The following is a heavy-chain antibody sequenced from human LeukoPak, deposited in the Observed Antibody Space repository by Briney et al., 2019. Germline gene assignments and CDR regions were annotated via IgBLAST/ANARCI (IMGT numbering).Heavy chain of an antibody. J-gene: IGHJ4*02. CDR3: ARVWGLWSPFFDY. V-gene: IGHV4-38-2*02. CDR1: GYSISSGYY. Sequence: SETLSLTCTVSGYSISSGYYWGWIRQPPGKGLEWIGSIYHSGSTYYSPSLKSRVTISIDTSKNQFSLKLSSVTAADTAVYYCARVWGLWSPFFDYWGQGTLVTVSS. CDR2: IYHSGST. D-gene: IGHD5-18*01.